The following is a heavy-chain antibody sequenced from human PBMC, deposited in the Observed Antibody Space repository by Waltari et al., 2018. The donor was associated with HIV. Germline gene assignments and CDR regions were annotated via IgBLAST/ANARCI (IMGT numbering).Heavy chain of an antibody. CDR2: IYYSGST. Sequence: QLQLQESGPGLVKPSETLSLTCTVSGGPISSSSYYWGWIRQPPGKGLEWIGSIYYSGSTYYNPSLKSRVTISVDTSKNQFSLKLSSVTAADTAVYYCARQGFLEWLPWDYWGQGTLVTVSS. D-gene: IGHD3-3*01. J-gene: IGHJ4*02. CDR1: GGPISSSSYY. V-gene: IGHV4-39*01. CDR3: ARQGFLEWLPWDY.